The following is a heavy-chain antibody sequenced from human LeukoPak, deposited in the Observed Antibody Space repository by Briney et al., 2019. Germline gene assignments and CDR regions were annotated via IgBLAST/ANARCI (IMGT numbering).Heavy chain of an antibody. Sequence: ASVKVSCKASGYTFTSYGISWVRQAPGQGLEWMGWISAYNGNINYAQKLQGRVTMTTDTSTSTAYMELRSLRSDDTAVYYCARDLPLYYYDSSGYFSPPFDYWGQGTLVTVSS. D-gene: IGHD3-22*01. V-gene: IGHV1-18*01. CDR1: GYTFTSYG. CDR2: ISAYNGNI. J-gene: IGHJ4*02. CDR3: ARDLPLYYYDSSGYFSPPFDY.